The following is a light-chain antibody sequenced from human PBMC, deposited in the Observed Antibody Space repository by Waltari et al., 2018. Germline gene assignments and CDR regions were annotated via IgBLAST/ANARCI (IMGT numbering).Light chain of an antibody. CDR3: SSNAGINNFV. CDR2: HVT. CDR1: SRAVGSSDY. J-gene: IGLJ2*01. Sequence: QSALTQPPSASGSPGQPVTIPCAGTSRAVGSSDYFSWYQKHPGQAPKLLIYHVTKRPSGVPDRFSGSKSGNTASLTVSGLQAEDEADYYCSSNAGINNFVFGGGTKLTVL. V-gene: IGLV2-8*01.